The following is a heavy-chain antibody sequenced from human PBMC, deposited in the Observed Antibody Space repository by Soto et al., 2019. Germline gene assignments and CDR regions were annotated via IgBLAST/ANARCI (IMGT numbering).Heavy chain of an antibody. CDR1: GFTFSSYG. D-gene: IGHD6-13*01. Sequence: GGSLRLSCAASGFTFSSYGMHWVRQAPGKGLEWVAVIWYDGSNKYYADSVKGRFTISRDNSKNTLYLQMNSLRAEDTAVYYCARGAGAAAGTYYYYGMAVWGQGTTVTVSS. V-gene: IGHV3-33*01. CDR2: IWYDGSNK. CDR3: ARGAGAAAGTYYYYGMAV. J-gene: IGHJ6*02.